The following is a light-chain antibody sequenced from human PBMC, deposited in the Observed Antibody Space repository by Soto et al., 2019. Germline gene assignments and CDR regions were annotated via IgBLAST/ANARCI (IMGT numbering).Light chain of an antibody. J-gene: IGKJ2*01. CDR1: QGISSE. Sequence: EIVMTQSPATLSLSPGERAALSCRASQGISSELAWYQQKPGQPPRLLIYGASTRATGVPARFTGSGSGSDFTLTISGLQSEDFAVYYCQQCHNSPLTFGQGTRLEI. CDR3: QQCHNSPLT. CDR2: GAS. V-gene: IGKV3-15*01.